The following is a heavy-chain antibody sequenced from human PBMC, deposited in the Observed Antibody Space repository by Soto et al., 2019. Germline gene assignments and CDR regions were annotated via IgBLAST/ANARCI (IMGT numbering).Heavy chain of an antibody. D-gene: IGHD2-21*01. Sequence: EVQLVESGGGLVKPGGSLRLSCAASGFTFSSYSMNWVRQAPGKGLEWVSSISSSSFSINYADSVKGRFSISRDNDEHSLYPQTNSSRGTDTGIASWGSQVKDYF. CDR3: GSQVKDYF. CDR2: ISSSSFSI. V-gene: IGHV3-21*01. CDR1: GFTFSSYS. J-gene: IGHJ1*01.